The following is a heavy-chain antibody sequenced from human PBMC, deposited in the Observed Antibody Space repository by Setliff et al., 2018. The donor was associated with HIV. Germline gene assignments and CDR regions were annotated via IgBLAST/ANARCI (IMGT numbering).Heavy chain of an antibody. CDR1: GGSISSHY. CDR2: IYYSGST. Sequence: TSETLSLTCTVSGGSISSHYWSWIRQPPGKGLEWIGSIYYSGSTNYNPSLKSRVTISVDTSKNQFSLKLSSVTAADTAVYYCARPAAQQLDYWGQGTLVTVSS. D-gene: IGHD6-13*01. V-gene: IGHV4-59*11. J-gene: IGHJ4*02. CDR3: ARPAAQQLDY.